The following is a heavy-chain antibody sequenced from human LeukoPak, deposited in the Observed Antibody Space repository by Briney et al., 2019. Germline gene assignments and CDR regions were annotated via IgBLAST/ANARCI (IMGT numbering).Heavy chain of an antibody. V-gene: IGHV4-38-2*02. J-gene: IGHJ4*02. D-gene: IGHD3-10*01. Sequence: SETLSLTCTVSGYSISSGYYWGWIRQPPGKGLEWIGYIYYSGSTNYNPSLKSRVTISVDTSKNQFSLKLSSVTAADTAVYYCARLPMIRGVTEYYFDYWGQGSLVTVSS. CDR1: GYSISSGYY. CDR3: ARLPMIRGVTEYYFDY. CDR2: IYYSGST.